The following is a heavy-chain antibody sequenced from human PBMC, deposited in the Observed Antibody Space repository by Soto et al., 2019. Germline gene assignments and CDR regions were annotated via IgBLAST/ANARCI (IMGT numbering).Heavy chain of an antibody. CDR2: ISFEGSYK. CDR3: VRAAGIAAAGSSQGVL. J-gene: IGHJ4*02. CDR1: GFAIRSNA. V-gene: IGHV3-30*04. D-gene: IGHD6-13*01. Sequence: QVQLVESGGGVVQPGRSLRLSCEASGFAIRSNAIHWVRQAPGKGREWVAVISFEGSYKYYADSVKGRFTVSRDNSKNTVSLQMDSLTGEDSALYYCVRAAGIAAAGSSQGVLWGQGTLVTVSS.